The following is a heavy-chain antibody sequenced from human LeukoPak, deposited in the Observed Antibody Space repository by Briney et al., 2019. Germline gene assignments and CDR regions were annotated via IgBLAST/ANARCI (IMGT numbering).Heavy chain of an antibody. J-gene: IGHJ4*02. V-gene: IGHV3-23*01. CDR1: GSTFSSYA. D-gene: IGHD6-13*01. CDR2: ISDSGGSI. Sequence: PGGSLRLSCAASGSTFSSYAMSWVRQAPGKGLEWVSGISDSGGSIYYADSVKGRFTISRDNSKNTLYLQMSSLRAEDTAVYYCAKAAAGTLDYWGQGTLVTVSS. CDR3: AKAAAGTLDY.